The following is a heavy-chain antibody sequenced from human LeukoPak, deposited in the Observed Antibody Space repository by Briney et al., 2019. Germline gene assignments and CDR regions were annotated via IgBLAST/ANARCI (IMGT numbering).Heavy chain of an antibody. CDR3: AKDTKTIAVARYNFDY. CDR1: GFTFSSYG. V-gene: IGHV3-30*02. D-gene: IGHD6-19*01. J-gene: IGHJ4*02. Sequence: GGSLRLSCAASGFTFSSYGMHWVRQAPGKGLEWVAFIRYDGSNKYYADSVKGRFTIPRDNSKNTLYLQMNSLRAEDTAVYYCAKDTKTIAVARYNFDYWGQGTLVTVSS. CDR2: IRYDGSNK.